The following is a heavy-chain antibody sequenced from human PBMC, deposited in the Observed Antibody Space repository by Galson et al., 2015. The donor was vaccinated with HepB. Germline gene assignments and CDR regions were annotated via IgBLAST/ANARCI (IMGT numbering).Heavy chain of an antibody. Sequence: SLRLSCAASGFTFSSYSMNWVRQAPGKGLEWVSYISSSSSTIYYADSVKGRFTISRDNAKNSLYLQMNSLRAEDTAVYYCARDDYDFWSGYYSISNLGYYFDYWGQGTLVTVSS. CDR2: ISSSSSTI. CDR3: ARDDYDFWSGYYSISNLGYYFDY. V-gene: IGHV3-48*01. CDR1: GFTFSSYS. J-gene: IGHJ4*02. D-gene: IGHD3-3*01.